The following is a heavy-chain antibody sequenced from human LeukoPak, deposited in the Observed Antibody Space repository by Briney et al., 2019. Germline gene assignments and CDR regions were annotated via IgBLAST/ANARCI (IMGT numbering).Heavy chain of an antibody. V-gene: IGHV3-7*01. Sequence: GGSLRLSCAASGFTFSSYGMSWVRQAPGKGLEWVANIKQDGSEKYYVDSVKGRFTISRDNAKNSLYLQMNSLRAEDTAVYYCARAGAHYDIVTGYYVFDYWGQGTLVTVSS. CDR3: ARAGAHYDIVTGYYVFDY. CDR2: IKQDGSEK. D-gene: IGHD3-9*01. CDR1: GFTFSSYG. J-gene: IGHJ4*02.